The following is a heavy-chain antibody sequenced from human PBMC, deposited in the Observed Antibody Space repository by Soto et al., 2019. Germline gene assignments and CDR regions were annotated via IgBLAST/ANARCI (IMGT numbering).Heavy chain of an antibody. D-gene: IGHD2-15*01. J-gene: IGHJ4*02. V-gene: IGHV1-69*02. CDR3: ASDDRPNCSGGSCSRGNRT. CDR1: GGTFSSYT. CDR2: IIPILGIA. Sequence: QVQLVQSGAEVKKPGSSVKVSCKASGGTFSSYTISWVRQAPGQGLEWMGRIIPILGIANYAQKFQGRVTITAEKSTSTDYMELSSLRSEDTVVSYCASDDRPNCSGGSCSRGNRTWGQGTLVTVSS.